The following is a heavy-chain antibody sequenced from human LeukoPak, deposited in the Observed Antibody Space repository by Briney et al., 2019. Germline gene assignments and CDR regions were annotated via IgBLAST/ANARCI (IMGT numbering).Heavy chain of an antibody. J-gene: IGHJ3*02. CDR3: ARDLPKWELLGGDAFDI. Sequence: RWASVKVSCKASGYTFTGYYMHWVRQAPGQGLEWRGWISAYNGNTNYAQKLQGRVTMTTDTSTSTAYMELRSLRSDDTAVYYCARDLPKWELLGGDAFDIWGQGTMVTVSS. D-gene: IGHD1-26*01. CDR1: GYTFTGYY. V-gene: IGHV1-18*04. CDR2: ISAYNGNT.